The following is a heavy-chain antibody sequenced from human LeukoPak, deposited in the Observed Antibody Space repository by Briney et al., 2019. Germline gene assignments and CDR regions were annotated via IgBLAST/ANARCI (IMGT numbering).Heavy chain of an antibody. Sequence: GGSLRLSCVASGFTFHIYAMNWVRQAPGKGLEWVSAISGRGDNAHYADSVKGRLSISRDNSKNTVYLEMSTLTGEDTAVYYCARDVSSGWYGDYFDYWGQGTLVTVSS. J-gene: IGHJ4*02. V-gene: IGHV3-23*01. CDR1: GFTFHIYA. CDR2: ISGRGDNA. D-gene: IGHD6-19*01. CDR3: ARDVSSGWYGDYFDY.